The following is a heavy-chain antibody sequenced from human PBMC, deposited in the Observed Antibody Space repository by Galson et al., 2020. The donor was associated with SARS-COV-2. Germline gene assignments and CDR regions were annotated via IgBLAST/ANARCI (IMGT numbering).Heavy chain of an antibody. CDR3: ARVFVGEAAATTTSGWFAAFDY. Sequence: SETLSLTCTVSGGSITSSRYYWGWIRQPPGKGLEWIGHIYYNGKTYHSPSLKSRVTIFVDTSKNQLSLKLNSVTAADTAVYYCARVFVGEAAATTTSGWFAAFDYWGQGTLVTVSS. D-gene: IGHD2-2*01. V-gene: IGHV4-39*01. J-gene: IGHJ4*02. CDR1: GGSITSSRYY. CDR2: IYYNGKT.